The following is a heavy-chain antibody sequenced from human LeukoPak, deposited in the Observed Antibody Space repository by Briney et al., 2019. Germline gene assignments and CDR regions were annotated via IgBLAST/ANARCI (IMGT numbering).Heavy chain of an antibody. CDR2: IYYSGST. CDR1: GRSISSYY. D-gene: IGHD3-22*01. Sequence: SETLSLTCTVSGRSISSYYWSWIRQPPGKGLEWIGYIYYSGSTNYNPSLKSRVTISVDTSKNQFSLKLSSVTAADTAVYYCARESGYYDSSGYSTWFDPWGQGTLVTVSS. J-gene: IGHJ5*02. CDR3: ARESGYYDSSGYSTWFDP. V-gene: IGHV4-59*01.